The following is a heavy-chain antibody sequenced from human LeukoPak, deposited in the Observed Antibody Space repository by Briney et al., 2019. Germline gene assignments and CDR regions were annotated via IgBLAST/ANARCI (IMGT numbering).Heavy chain of an antibody. J-gene: IGHJ4*02. CDR1: GFTFDDYG. Sequence: PGGSLRLSCAASGFTFDDYGMSWVRQAPGKGLEWVSGINWNGGSNGYADSVKGGFTISRDNDKNSLYLQMNSLRAEDTALYHCARGQAPTTYPPSGYWGQGTLVTVSS. CDR3: ARGQAPTTYPPSGY. CDR2: INWNGGSN. V-gene: IGHV3-20*01. D-gene: IGHD1-26*01.